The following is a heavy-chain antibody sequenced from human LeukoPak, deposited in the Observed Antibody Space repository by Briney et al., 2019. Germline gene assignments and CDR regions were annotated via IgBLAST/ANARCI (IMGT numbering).Heavy chain of an antibody. CDR3: ARQGASTTGTTVSSPLNWFDP. J-gene: IGHJ5*02. D-gene: IGHD1-1*01. V-gene: IGHV4-39*01. CDR1: GGSFNSSTYY. CDR2: ISHSGGT. Sequence: SETLSLTCTVSGGSFNSSTYYWGWIRQSPGKGLEWIGSISHSGGTYYNPYLESRVTISVDTSKNQFSLKLSSVTAADTAVYYCARQGASTTGTTVSSPLNWFDPWGQGTLVTVSS.